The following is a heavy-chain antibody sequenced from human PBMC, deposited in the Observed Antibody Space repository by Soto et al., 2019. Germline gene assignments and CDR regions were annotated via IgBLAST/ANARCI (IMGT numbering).Heavy chain of an antibody. J-gene: IGHJ4*02. Sequence: PGGSLRLSCAASGFTFSSYWVHWVRQAPGKGLVWVSRINIDGSTETYADPVKGRFTISRDNAKNTVYLQMNSLRAEDTAMYYCARGGLYYYDSCDYWGLGTLVTVSS. V-gene: IGHV3-74*01. CDR1: GFTFSSYW. D-gene: IGHD3-22*01. CDR3: ARGGLYYYDSCDY. CDR2: INIDGSTE.